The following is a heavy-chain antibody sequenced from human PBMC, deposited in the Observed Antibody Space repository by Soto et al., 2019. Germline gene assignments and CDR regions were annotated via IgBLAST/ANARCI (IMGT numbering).Heavy chain of an antibody. CDR2: IYHSGST. J-gene: IGHJ4*02. Sequence: TLSLTCAVSGGSISSGGYSCNWIRQPPEKGLEWIGYIYHSGSTYYKTTLKSRVTISVDRSKNQFSLKLSSVTAADTAVYYCARGMTTVTTFDYWGQGTLVTVSS. V-gene: IGHV4-30-2*01. CDR3: ARGMTTVTTFDY. CDR1: GGSISSGGYS. D-gene: IGHD4-17*01.